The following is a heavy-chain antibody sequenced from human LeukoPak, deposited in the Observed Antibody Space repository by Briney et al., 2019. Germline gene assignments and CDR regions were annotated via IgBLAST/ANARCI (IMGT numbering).Heavy chain of an antibody. CDR3: SRESGPFCPFGH. V-gene: IGHV4-4*02. CDR2: VSLAGRT. Sequence: PSETLSLTCGVSGGSITTTNYWSWVRQPPGGGLEWIGEVSLAGRTRYNPSLKNRVNISIDESKNHPYPNLASVTAADTAVYYCSRESGPFCPFGHWGQGTLVAVTS. J-gene: IGHJ4*02. D-gene: IGHD1-26*01. CDR1: GGSITTTNY.